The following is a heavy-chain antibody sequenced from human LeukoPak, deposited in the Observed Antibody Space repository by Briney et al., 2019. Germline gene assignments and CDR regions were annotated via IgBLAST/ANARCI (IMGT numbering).Heavy chain of an antibody. CDR2: IKQDGSEE. CDR1: GFTFSSHG. D-gene: IGHD1-26*01. V-gene: IGHV3-7*01. Sequence: GGSLRLSCAASGFTFSSHGMSWVRQAPGRGLEWVANIKQDGSEEYYVDSVKGRFTISRDNAENSLYLQMNSLRAEDTAVYYCVRDQWELLKWGQGTLVTVSS. CDR3: VRDQWELLK. J-gene: IGHJ4*02.